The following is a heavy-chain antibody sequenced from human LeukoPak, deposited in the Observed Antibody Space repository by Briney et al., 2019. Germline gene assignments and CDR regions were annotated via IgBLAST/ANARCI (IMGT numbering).Heavy chain of an antibody. V-gene: IGHV4-4*07. D-gene: IGHD5-18*01. CDR1: GGSISGYY. CDR3: ARGKRTAMVQYYFDY. J-gene: IGHJ4*02. CDR2: ISTSGST. Sequence: SETLSLTCTVSGGSISGYYWSWLRQPAGEGLEWIGRISTSGSTNYNPSLKSRVTISVDTSKNQFSLKLSSVTAADTAVYYCARGKRTAMVQYYFDYWGQGTLVTVSS.